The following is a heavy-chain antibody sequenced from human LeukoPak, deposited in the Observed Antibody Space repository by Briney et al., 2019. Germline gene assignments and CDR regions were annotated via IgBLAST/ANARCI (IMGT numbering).Heavy chain of an antibody. J-gene: IGHJ4*02. D-gene: IGHD6-19*01. CDR2: INSDGSST. Sequence: GGSLRLSCAASGFTFSSYWMHWVRQAPGKGLVWVSRINSDGSSTSYADSVKGRFTISRDNAKNTLYLQMNSLRAEDTAVYYCARVMGSGWTGFDYWGQGTLVTVSS. CDR3: ARVMGSGWTGFDY. CDR1: GFTFSSYW. V-gene: IGHV3-74*01.